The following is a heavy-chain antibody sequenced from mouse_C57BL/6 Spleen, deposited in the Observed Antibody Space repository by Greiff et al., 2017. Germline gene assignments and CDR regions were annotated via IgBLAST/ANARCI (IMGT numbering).Heavy chain of an antibody. V-gene: IGHV10-1*01. J-gene: IGHJ1*03. D-gene: IGHD1-1*01. Sequence: EVKLVESGGGLVQPKGSLKLSCAASGFSFNTYAMNWVRQAPGKGLEWVARIRSKSNNYATYYADSVKDRFTISRDDSESMLYLQMNNLKTEDTAMYYCVRVDTTVFDVWGTGTTVTVSS. CDR2: IRSKSNNYAT. CDR3: VRVDTTVFDV. CDR1: GFSFNTYA.